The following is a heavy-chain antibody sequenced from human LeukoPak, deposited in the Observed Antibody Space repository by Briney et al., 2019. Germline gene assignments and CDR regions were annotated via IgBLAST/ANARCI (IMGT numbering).Heavy chain of an antibody. CDR1: GFTFDDYA. CDR3: AKSAGAHYYYYYMDV. V-gene: IGHV3-43*02. J-gene: IGHJ6*03. CDR2: ISGDGGST. Sequence: PGGSLRLSCAASGFTFDDYAMHWVRQAPGKGLEWVSLISGDGGSTYYADSVKGRFTISRDNAKNSLYLQMNSLRAEDTALYYCAKSAGAHYYYYYMDVWGKGTTVTVSS.